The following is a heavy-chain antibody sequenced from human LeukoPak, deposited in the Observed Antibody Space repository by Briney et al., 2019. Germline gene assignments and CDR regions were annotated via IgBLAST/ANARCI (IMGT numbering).Heavy chain of an antibody. CDR1: GFTFSSYW. J-gene: IGHJ4*02. D-gene: IGHD1-26*01. CDR2: INSDGSGT. CDR3: ARSPVYPHVGPFDY. Sequence: PGGSLRLSCAASGFTFSSYWMHWVRQAPGKGLVWVSRINSDGSGTSYADSVKGRFTISRDNAKNTLYLQMNSLRAEDTAVYYCARSPVYPHVGPFDYWGQGTLVTVSS. V-gene: IGHV3-74*01.